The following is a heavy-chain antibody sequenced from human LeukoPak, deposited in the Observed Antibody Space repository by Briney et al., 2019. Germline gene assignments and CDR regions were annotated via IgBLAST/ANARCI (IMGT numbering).Heavy chain of an antibody. V-gene: IGHV4-31*03. CDR2: IYYSGST. CDR1: GGSISSGGYY. D-gene: IGHD3-22*01. Sequence: PSETLSLTCTVSGGSISSGGYYWSWIRQHPGKGLEWIGYIYYSGSTYYNPSLKSRVTISVDTSKNQFSLKLSSVTAADTAVYYCARERGYYYDSSGYYFDYWGQGTLVTVSS. CDR3: ARERGYYYDSSGYYFDY. J-gene: IGHJ4*02.